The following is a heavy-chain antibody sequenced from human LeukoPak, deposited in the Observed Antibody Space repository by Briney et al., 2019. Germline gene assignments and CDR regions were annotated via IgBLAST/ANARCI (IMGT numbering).Heavy chain of an antibody. CDR3: ARPYSSGWNHTADFEH. CDR1: GDSISSSSYY. Sequence: SETLSLTCTVSGDSISSSSYYWGWIRQPPGKGLEWIGSFYYSGSTYYNPSLKSRVTILADTSKNQVSLKLRSVTVADTAVYYCARPYSSGWNHTADFEHWGQGTLVSVSS. J-gene: IGHJ1*01. V-gene: IGHV4-39*01. D-gene: IGHD6-19*01. CDR2: FYYSGST.